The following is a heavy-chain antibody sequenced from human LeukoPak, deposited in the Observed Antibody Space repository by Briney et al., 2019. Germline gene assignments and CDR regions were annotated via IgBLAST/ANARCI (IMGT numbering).Heavy chain of an antibody. D-gene: IGHD2-2*01. CDR2: IDHSGST. CDR1: GGSFSGYY. Sequence: SETLSLTCAVYGGSFSGYYWSWIRQPPGKGLEWIGEIDHSGSTNYNPSLKSRVTISVDTSKNQFSLKLSSVTAADTAVYYCAKKHCGGTSCRKWFDSWGQGTLVTVSS. V-gene: IGHV4-34*01. J-gene: IGHJ5*01. CDR3: AKKHCGGTSCRKWFDS.